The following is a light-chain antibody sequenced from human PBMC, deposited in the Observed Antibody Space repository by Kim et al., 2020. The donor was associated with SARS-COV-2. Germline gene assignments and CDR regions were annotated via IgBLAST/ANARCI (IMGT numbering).Light chain of an antibody. Sequence: ASVKLTCTLRRGHSSYAIAWHQQQPEKGPRYLMKLNSDGSHSKGDGIPARFSGSSSGAERYLTISSLQSEDEADYYCQTWGTGIRVFGGGTQLTVL. CDR2: LNSDGSH. V-gene: IGLV4-69*01. CDR3: QTWGTGIRV. J-gene: IGLJ3*02. CDR1: RGHSSYA.